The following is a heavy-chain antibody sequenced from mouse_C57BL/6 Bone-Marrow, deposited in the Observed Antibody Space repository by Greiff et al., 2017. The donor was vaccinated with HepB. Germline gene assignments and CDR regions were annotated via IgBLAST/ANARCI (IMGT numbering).Heavy chain of an antibody. CDR3: ARQGPFYYYAMDY. CDR2: ISNGGGST. V-gene: IGHV5-12*01. CDR1: GFTFSDYY. J-gene: IGHJ4*01. Sequence: EVMLVESGGGLVQPGGSLKLSCAASGFTFSDYYMYWVRQTPEKRLEWVAYISNGGGSTYYPDTVKGRITFSRDNAKNTLYMQMSRLKYEDSAMYYCARQGPFYYYAMDYWGQGTSVTVSS.